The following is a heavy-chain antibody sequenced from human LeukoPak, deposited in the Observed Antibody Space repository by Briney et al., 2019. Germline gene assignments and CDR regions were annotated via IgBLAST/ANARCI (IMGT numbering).Heavy chain of an antibody. J-gene: IGHJ4*02. CDR3: AKRGPYDFWSGYYLDY. CDR2: ISGSGGST. Sequence: GGSLRLSCAASGFTFSSYAMCWVRQAPGKGLEWVSAISGSGGSTYYADSVKGRFTISRDNSKNTLYLQMNSLRAEDTAVYYCAKRGPYDFWSGYYLDYWGQGTLVTVSS. D-gene: IGHD3-3*01. CDR1: GFTFSSYA. V-gene: IGHV3-23*01.